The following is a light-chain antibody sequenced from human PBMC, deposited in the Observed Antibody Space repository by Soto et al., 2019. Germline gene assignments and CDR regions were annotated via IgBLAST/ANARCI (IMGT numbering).Light chain of an antibody. CDR1: QSINNNY. CDR3: QQFDNLIT. J-gene: IGKJ4*01. CDR2: DAS. V-gene: IGKV3D-20*01. Sequence: EIVLTQSPATLSLSPGERATNSCGASQSINNNYLAWYQQKPGLAPRLLIYDASTRAAGIPDRFSGSGSGTDFTLTISRLEPEDFAVYYCQQFDNLITFGGGTKVDIK.